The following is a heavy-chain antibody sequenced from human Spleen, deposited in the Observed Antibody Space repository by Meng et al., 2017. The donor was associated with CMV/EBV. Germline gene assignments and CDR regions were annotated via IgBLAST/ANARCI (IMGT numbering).Heavy chain of an antibody. CDR1: GFTFSSYG. V-gene: IGHV3-30*03. CDR3: ARVGPGYCSSTSCHLDS. Sequence: GESLKISCAASGFTFSSYGMHWVRQAPGKGLEWVAVISYHGSNEYYADSVKGRFTISRDNSKNTLYLQMNSLRVEDTAVYYCARVGPGYCSSTSCHLDSWGQGTLVTVSS. D-gene: IGHD2-2*01. CDR2: ISYHGSNE. J-gene: IGHJ4*02.